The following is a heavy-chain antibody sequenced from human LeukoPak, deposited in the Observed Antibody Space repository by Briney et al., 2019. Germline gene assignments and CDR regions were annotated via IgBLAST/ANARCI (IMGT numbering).Heavy chain of an antibody. CDR1: GFTVSSNY. V-gene: IGHV3-53*01. D-gene: IGHD4-17*01. Sequence: GGSLRLSCAASGFTVSSNYVSWVRQAPGKGLEWVSVIYSGGSTYYADSVKGRFTISRDNSKNTLYLQMNSLRAEDTAVYYCARAEDGDYYFDYWGQGTLVTVSS. CDR2: IYSGGST. CDR3: ARAEDGDYYFDY. J-gene: IGHJ4*02.